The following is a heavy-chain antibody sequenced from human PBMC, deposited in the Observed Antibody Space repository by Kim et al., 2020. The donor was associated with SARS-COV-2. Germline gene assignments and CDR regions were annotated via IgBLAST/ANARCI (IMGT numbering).Heavy chain of an antibody. D-gene: IGHD6-6*01. Sequence: KGRFTISRDDSKSIAYLQMNSLKTEDTAVYYCTRDRRRGSSIAARRSFDNWGQGTLVTVSS. J-gene: IGHJ4*02. CDR3: TRDRRRGSSIAARRSFDN. V-gene: IGHV3-49*02.